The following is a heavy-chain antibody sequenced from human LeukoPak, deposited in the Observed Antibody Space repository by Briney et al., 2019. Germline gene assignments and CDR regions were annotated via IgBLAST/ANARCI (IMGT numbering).Heavy chain of an antibody. D-gene: IGHD6-13*01. CDR1: GGSIGTYS. Sequence: PSETLSLTCTVSGGSIGTYSWNWIRQPPGKGLEWIGYIYYSGTTNYNPSLKSRVTISVDTSKNQFSLKLSSMTAADTAVYYCARGVYIAAAQYGYWGQGTLVTVSS. CDR3: ARGVYIAAAQYGY. J-gene: IGHJ4*02. CDR2: IYYSGTT. V-gene: IGHV4-59*01.